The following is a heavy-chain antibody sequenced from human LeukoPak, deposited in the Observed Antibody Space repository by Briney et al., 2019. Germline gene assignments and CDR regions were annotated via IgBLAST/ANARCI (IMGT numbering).Heavy chain of an antibody. J-gene: IGHJ5*02. CDR1: GSTFSSYS. D-gene: IGHD6-13*01. CDR3: ARVAAAAYNWFDP. CDR2: ISSSSSCI. V-gene: IGHV3-21*01. Sequence: PGGSLRLSCAASGSTFSSYSMNWVRQAPGKGLEWVSSISSSSSCIYYADSVKGRFTISRDNAKNSLYLQMNSLRAEDTAVYYCARVAAAAYNWFDPWGQGTLVTVSS.